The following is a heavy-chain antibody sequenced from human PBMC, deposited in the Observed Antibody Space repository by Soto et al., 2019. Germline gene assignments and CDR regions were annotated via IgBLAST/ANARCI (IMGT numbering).Heavy chain of an antibody. Sequence: PWGSLRLSRAASGLTFCSYALSWVRQAPGKGLEWVSSISGSGGSTYYADSVKGRFTISRDNSKNTLYLQMNSLRAEDTAVYYCAKGTANDPRVYDYWGQGTLVTVSS. V-gene: IGHV3-23*01. D-gene: IGHD1-1*01. CDR3: AKGTANDPRVYDY. CDR2: ISGSGGST. J-gene: IGHJ4*02. CDR1: GLTFCSYA.